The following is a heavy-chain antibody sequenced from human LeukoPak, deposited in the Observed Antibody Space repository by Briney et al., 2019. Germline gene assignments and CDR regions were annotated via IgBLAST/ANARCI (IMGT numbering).Heavy chain of an antibody. V-gene: IGHV4-34*01. CDR3: ARDRYYYGSGSYYKVSPYIDY. CDR2: INHSGST. J-gene: IGHJ4*02. CDR1: GGSFSGYY. D-gene: IGHD3-10*01. Sequence: SETLSLTCAVYGGSFSGYYWSWIRQPPGKGLEWIGEINHSGSTNYNPSLKSRVTISVDTSKNQFSLKLSSVTAADTAVYYCARDRYYYGSGSYYKVSPYIDYWGQGTLVTVSS.